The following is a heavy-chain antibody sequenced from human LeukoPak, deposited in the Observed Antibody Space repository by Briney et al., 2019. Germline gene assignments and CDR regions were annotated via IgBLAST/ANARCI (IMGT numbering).Heavy chain of an antibody. V-gene: IGHV3-74*01. J-gene: IGHJ4*02. CDR3: ARAGRLGPLDY. CDR1: GFTFSSYW. Sequence: GGSLRLSCAASGFTFSSYWMHWVRQAPGKGLVWVSRINSDGSSTSYADSVKGRFTISRDNAKNSLYLQMNSLRAEDTAVYYCARAGRLGPLDYWGQGTLVTVSS. D-gene: IGHD2-8*02. CDR2: INSDGSST.